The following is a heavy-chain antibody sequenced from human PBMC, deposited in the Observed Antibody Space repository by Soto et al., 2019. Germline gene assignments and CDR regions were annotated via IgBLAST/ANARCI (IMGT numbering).Heavy chain of an antibody. CDR2: INPNSGGT. D-gene: IGHD3-10*01. CDR3: AREKFGGYYYGSGNIPHAFDI. V-gene: IGHV1-2*04. CDR1: GYTVTGYY. Sequence: ASVKVACKASGYTVTGYYMHGVRQAPGQGLEWMGWINPNSGGTNYAQKFQGWVTMTRDTAISTAYMELSRLRSDDTAVYYCAREKFGGYYYGSGNIPHAFDIWGQGTMVTVSS. J-gene: IGHJ3*02.